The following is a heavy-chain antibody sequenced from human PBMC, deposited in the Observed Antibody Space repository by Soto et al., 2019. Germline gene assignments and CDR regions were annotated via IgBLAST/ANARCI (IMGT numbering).Heavy chain of an antibody. D-gene: IGHD6-19*01. CDR2: IIPMFRTS. CDR1: GGAFSNSA. V-gene: IGHV1-69*01. CDR3: AGDPAAYSSGWPGRSFDS. J-gene: IGHJ4*02. Sequence: QVQLVQSGAEVKKPGSSVKVSCKASGGAFSNSAISWVRQAPGQGLEWMGQIIPMFRTSNYAQKFQGRVMIIADESRSTAYMEMSSLRSDDTAMYYCAGDPAAYSSGWPGRSFDSWGQGTLVTVSS.